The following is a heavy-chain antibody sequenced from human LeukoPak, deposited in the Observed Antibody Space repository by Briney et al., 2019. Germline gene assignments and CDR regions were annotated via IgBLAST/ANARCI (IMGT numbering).Heavy chain of an antibody. D-gene: IGHD1-26*01. CDR3: ARCLAWEHPYNWFDP. CDR2: IYPGDSDT. V-gene: IGHV5-51*01. CDR1: GYSFTSYW. Sequence: GESLKISCKGSGYSFTSYWIGWVRQMPGKGLEWMGIIYPGDSDTRYSPSFQGQVTISADKSISTAYLQWSSLKASDTAMYYCARCLAWEHPYNWFDPWGQGTLVTVSS. J-gene: IGHJ5*02.